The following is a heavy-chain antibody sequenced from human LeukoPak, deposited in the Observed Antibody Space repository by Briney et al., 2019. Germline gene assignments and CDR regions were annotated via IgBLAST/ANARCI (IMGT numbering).Heavy chain of an antibody. CDR2: IYYSGST. V-gene: IGHV4-39*07. CDR3: ARGLWGVRGL. J-gene: IGHJ4*02. D-gene: IGHD3-10*01. CDR1: GGSISSSSYY. Sequence: SETLSLTCTVSGGSISSSSYYWGWIRQSPGKGLEWIASIYYSGSTYDNPSLKSRVTISVDTSKNQFSLKLSSVTAADTAVYYCARGLWGVRGLWGQGTLVTVSS.